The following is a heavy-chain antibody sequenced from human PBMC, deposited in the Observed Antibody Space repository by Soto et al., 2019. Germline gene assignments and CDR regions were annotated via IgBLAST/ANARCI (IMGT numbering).Heavy chain of an antibody. D-gene: IGHD5-12*01. CDR1: GYTFTSYY. CDR3: ATSYSGYDDDYYYGMDV. J-gene: IGHJ6*04. CDR2: INPSGGST. Sequence: SVKVSCKTSGYTFTSYYMHWVRQAPGQGLEWMGIINPSGGSTTYAQKIQGRVTITRDTSASIAYMELSSPRSEDTAVYYCATSYSGYDDDYYYGMDVWGEGTTVTVYS. V-gene: IGHV1-46*01.